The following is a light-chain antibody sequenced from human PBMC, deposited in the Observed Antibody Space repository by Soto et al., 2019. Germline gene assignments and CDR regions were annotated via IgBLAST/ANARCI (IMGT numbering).Light chain of an antibody. CDR2: DNN. J-gene: IGLJ1*01. CDR3: GTCNNNLTAGV. Sequence: QSALTQPPSVSATPGQKVSISCSRGASNIGSNSLSWYQQFPGSSPKLLIYDNNKRPSGIPDRFSGSKSDTSATLAITGLRAGDEADSYCGTCNNNLTAGVLGAWTKVTVL. V-gene: IGLV1-51*01. CDR1: ASNIGSNS.